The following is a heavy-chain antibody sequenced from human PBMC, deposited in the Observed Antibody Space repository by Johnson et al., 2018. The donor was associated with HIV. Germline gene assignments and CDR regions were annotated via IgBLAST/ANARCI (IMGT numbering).Heavy chain of an antibody. CDR2: VVGSGAST. Sequence: VQLVESGGGLVQPGGSLKLSCAASGFTFSGSAMHWVRQAPGKGLEWVSGVVGSGASTYYADSVKGRFTISRDNSKNTLYLQMNSLRAEDTAVYYCARESREGGQQVVRVVLGAFDIWGQGTMVTVSA. CDR1: GFTFSGSA. CDR3: ARESREGGQQVVRVVLGAFDI. J-gene: IGHJ3*02. V-gene: IGHV3-23*04. D-gene: IGHD6-13*01.